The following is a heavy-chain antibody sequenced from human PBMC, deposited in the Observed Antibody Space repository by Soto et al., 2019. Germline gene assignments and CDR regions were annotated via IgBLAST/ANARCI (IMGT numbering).Heavy chain of an antibody. CDR1: GGSISSGDYY. J-gene: IGHJ4*02. Sequence: SETLSLTCTVSGGSISSGDYYWSWIRQPPGKGLEWIGYIYYSGSTYYNPSLKSRVTISVDTSKNQFSLKLSSVTAADTAVYYCASESSGNPYYYDSSGYPTTSFDYWGQGTLVTVSS. CDR2: IYYSGST. D-gene: IGHD3-22*01. V-gene: IGHV4-30-4*01. CDR3: ASESSGNPYYYDSSGYPTTSFDY.